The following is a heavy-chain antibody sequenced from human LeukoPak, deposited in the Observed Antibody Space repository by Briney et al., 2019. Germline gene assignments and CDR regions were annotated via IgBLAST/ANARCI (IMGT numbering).Heavy chain of an antibody. CDR2: IYYSGNT. V-gene: IGHV4-39*07. Sequence: PSETLSLTCTVSGGSISSTSYYWGWIRQPPGKGLEWIGSIYYSGNTYYNPSLKSRVTISGDTSKNQLSLKLSSVTAADTAVYYCARVFKRVITFGEVIVNPKYYLDYWDQGTLVTVSS. CDR3: ARVFKRVITFGEVIVNPKYYLDY. D-gene: IGHD3-16*02. CDR1: GGSISSTSYY. J-gene: IGHJ4*02.